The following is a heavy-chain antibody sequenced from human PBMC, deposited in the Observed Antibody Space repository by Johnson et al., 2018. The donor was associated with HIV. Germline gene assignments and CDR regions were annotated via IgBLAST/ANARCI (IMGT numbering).Heavy chain of an antibody. Sequence: VQLVESGRGVVQPGRSLRLSCAASGFTFSSYAIHWVRQAPGKGLEWVAVISYDRSNKYYADSVKGRFTISRDNSKNTLYLQMNTLRAKDTAVYYCAKPRGGWNHAFDIWGQGTMVTVSS. J-gene: IGHJ3*02. CDR2: ISYDRSNK. CDR3: AKPRGGWNHAFDI. CDR1: GFTFSSYA. V-gene: IGHV3-30*18. D-gene: IGHD1-1*01.